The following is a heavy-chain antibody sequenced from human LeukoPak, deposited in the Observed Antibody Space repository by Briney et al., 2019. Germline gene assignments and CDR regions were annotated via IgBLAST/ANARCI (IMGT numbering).Heavy chain of an antibody. CDR1: GFTFSSCA. J-gene: IGHJ4*02. Sequence: GGSLRLSCAASGFTFSSCAMNWVRQAPGKGLEWVSYISDSTSTIFYADSVKGRFTISRDNAKNSLYLQMNSLRAEDTALYYCARGSRIVVAGRPYFDYWGQGTLVTFSS. CDR3: ARGSRIVVAGRPYFDY. V-gene: IGHV3-48*04. CDR2: ISDSTSTI. D-gene: IGHD6-19*01.